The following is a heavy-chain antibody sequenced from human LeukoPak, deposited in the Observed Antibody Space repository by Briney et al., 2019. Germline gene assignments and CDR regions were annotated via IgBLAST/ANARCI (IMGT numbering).Heavy chain of an antibody. CDR1: GGTFSSYA. Sequence: SVTVSCKASGGTFSSYAISWVRQAPGQGLEWRGRIIPIFGTANYAQKFQGRVTITTDESTSTAYMELSSLRSEDTAVYYCARVGYGDYLDYWGQGTLVTVSS. CDR2: IIPIFGTA. V-gene: IGHV1-69*05. D-gene: IGHD4-17*01. CDR3: ARVGYGDYLDY. J-gene: IGHJ4*02.